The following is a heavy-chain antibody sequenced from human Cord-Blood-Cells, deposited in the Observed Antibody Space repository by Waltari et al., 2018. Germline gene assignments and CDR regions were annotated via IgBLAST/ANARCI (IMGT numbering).Heavy chain of an antibody. Sequence: QVQLVESGGGVVQPGRSLRLSCAASGFTFGSYAMHWVRQGPGKGLEWVAVISYDGSNKYYADSVKGRFTISRDNSKNTLYLQMNSLRAEDTAVYYCAREGDIVVVPAAPFDYWGQGTLVTVSS. CDR1: GFTFGSYA. D-gene: IGHD2-2*01. CDR2: ISYDGSNK. J-gene: IGHJ4*02. V-gene: IGHV3-30-3*01. CDR3: AREGDIVVVPAAPFDY.